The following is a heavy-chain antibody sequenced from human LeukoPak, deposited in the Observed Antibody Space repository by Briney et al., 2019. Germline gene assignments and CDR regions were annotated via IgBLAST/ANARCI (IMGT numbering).Heavy chain of an antibody. CDR1: GGSISSYY. D-gene: IGHD1-26*01. Sequence: PSETLSLTCTVSGGSISSYYWSWIRQPPGKGLEWIGYIYYSGSTNYNPSLKSRVTISVDTSKNQFSLKLSSVTAADTAVYYCARDRLHPYSGSYSDAFDIWGQGTMVTVSS. J-gene: IGHJ3*02. CDR3: ARDRLHPYSGSYSDAFDI. V-gene: IGHV4-59*01. CDR2: IYYSGST.